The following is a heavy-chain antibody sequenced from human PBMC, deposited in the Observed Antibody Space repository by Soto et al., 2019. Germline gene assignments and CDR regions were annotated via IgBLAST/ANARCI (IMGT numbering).Heavy chain of an antibody. J-gene: IGHJ5*02. Sequence: EVHLVESGGGLIQPGGSLRLSCAASDFTVSGNCVSWVRQAPGKGLEWVSVIYIAGSTYYADSVKGRFTISRDNSKNTLYLQMNNLRADDTAVYYCARGMYNWFDPWGQGTLVTVSS. CDR1: DFTVSGNC. CDR2: IYIAGST. V-gene: IGHV3-53*01. CDR3: ARGMYNWFDP.